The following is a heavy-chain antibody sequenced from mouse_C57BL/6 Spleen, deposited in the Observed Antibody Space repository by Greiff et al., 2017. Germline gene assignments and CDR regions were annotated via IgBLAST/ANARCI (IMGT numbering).Heavy chain of an antibody. Sequence: QVQLQQSGAELAKPGASVKLSCKASGYTFTSYWMHWVKQRPGQGLEWIGYINPSSGYTKYNQKFKDMATLTADKSSSTAYMQLSSLTYEDSAVYYCARTTVVAEYYYAMDYWGQGTSVTVSS. J-gene: IGHJ4*01. CDR1: GYTFTSYW. CDR2: INPSSGYT. V-gene: IGHV1-7*01. D-gene: IGHD1-1*01. CDR3: ARTTVVAEYYYAMDY.